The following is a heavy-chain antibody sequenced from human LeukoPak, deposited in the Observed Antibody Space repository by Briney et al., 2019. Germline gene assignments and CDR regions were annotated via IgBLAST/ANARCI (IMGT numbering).Heavy chain of an antibody. CDR3: ARDLGGAAAGAYNWFDP. D-gene: IGHD6-13*01. V-gene: IGHV4-59*01. J-gene: IGHJ5*02. Sequence: SETLSLTCTVSGGSISSYYWSWIRQPPGKGLEWIGYIYYSGSTNYNPSLKSRVTISVDTSKNQFSLKLSSVTAADTAVYYCARDLGGAAAGAYNWFDPWGQGTLVTVSS. CDR2: IYYSGST. CDR1: GGSISSYY.